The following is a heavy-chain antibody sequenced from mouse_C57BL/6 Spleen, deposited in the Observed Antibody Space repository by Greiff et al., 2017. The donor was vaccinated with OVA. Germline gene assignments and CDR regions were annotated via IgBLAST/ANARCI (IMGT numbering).Heavy chain of an antibody. CDR2: ISSGSSTI. CDR3: AKDSNYVRFAY. J-gene: IGHJ3*01. D-gene: IGHD2-5*01. CDR1: GFTFSDYG. Sequence: EVHLVESGGGLVKPGGSLKLSCAASGFTFSDYGMHWVRQAPEKGLEWVAYISSGSSTIYYADTVKGRFTISRDNAKNTLFLQMTSLRSEDTAMYYCAKDSNYVRFAYWGQGTLVTVSA. V-gene: IGHV5-17*01.